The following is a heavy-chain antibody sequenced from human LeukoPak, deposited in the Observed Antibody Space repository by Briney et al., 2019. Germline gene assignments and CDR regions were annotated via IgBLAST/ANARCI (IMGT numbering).Heavy chain of an antibody. CDR1: GGSIASSRFY. CDR3: ATRPDAYSNSYYFNS. CDR2: IYYSGST. Sequence: SETLSLTCTVSGGSIASSRFYWGWFRQPPGKGLEWIGSIYYSGSTYYNPSLKSRLTISLDTSKNQFSLHLSSVTAADTAVYYCATRPDAYSNSYYFNSWGQGTLVTVSS. D-gene: IGHD4-11*01. V-gene: IGHV4-39*07. J-gene: IGHJ4*02.